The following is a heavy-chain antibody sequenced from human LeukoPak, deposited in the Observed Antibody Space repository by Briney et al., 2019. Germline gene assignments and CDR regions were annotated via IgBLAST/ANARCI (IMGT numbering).Heavy chain of an antibody. V-gene: IGHV3-11*04. CDR2: ISSSGSTI. CDR1: GFTFSDYY. J-gene: IGHJ3*02. D-gene: IGHD6-19*01. Sequence: GGSLRLSCAASGFTFSDYYMSWIRQAPGRGLEWVSYISSSGSTIYYADSVKGRFTISRDNAKNSLYLQMNSLRAEDTAVYYCARDSGWYERNAFGIWGQGAMVTVSS. CDR3: ARDSGWYERNAFGI.